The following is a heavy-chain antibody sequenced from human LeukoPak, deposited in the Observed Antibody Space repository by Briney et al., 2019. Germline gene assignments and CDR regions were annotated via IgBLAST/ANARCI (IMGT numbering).Heavy chain of an antibody. CDR3: AKTSWQHLYYFDY. D-gene: IGHD6-13*01. Sequence: PGGSLRLPCAASGFTFSSYAMSWVRQAPGKGLEWVSAISGSGGSTYYADSVKGRFTISRDNSKNTLYLQMNSLRAEDTAVYYCAKTSWQHLYYFDYWGQGTLVTVSS. V-gene: IGHV3-23*01. CDR2: ISGSGGST. CDR1: GFTFSSYA. J-gene: IGHJ4*02.